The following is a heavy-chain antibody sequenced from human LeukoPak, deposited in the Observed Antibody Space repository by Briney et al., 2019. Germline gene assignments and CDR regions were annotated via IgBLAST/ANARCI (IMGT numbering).Heavy chain of an antibody. CDR1: GDIVSSNSVI. CDR3: ARDLHGSRGEFDY. D-gene: IGHD3-10*01. J-gene: IGHJ4*02. Sequence: QSQTLSLTCDISGDIVSSNSVIWNWIRQPPSRGLEWLGRTYYKSKWYNDYATSVQSRITINSDTSRNQFSLQLNSVTSEDTAVYYCARDLHGSRGEFDYWGQGTLVTVSS. V-gene: IGHV6-1*01. CDR2: TYYKSKWYN.